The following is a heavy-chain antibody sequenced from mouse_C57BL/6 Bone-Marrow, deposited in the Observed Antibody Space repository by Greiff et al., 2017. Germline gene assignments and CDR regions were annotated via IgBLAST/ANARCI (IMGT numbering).Heavy chain of an antibody. V-gene: IGHV8-8*01. Sequence: QVTLKESGPGILQPSQTLSLTCSFSGFSLSTFGMGVGWIRQPSGKGLEWLAHIWWDDDKYYNPALKSRLTISKDTSKNQVFLKIANVDTADTATYYCARIPYYYGSSLYAMDYWGQGTSVTVSS. CDR2: IWWDDDK. CDR1: GFSLSTFGMG. D-gene: IGHD1-1*01. CDR3: ARIPYYYGSSLYAMDY. J-gene: IGHJ4*01.